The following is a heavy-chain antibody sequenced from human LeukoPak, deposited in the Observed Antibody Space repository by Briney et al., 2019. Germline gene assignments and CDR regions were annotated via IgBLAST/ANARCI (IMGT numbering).Heavy chain of an antibody. V-gene: IGHV1-18*01. CDR3: ARVEGEYDFWSGYSPFDY. J-gene: IGHJ4*02. Sequence: ASVKVSCKASGYTFTSYGISWVRQAPGQGLEWMGWISAYNGNTNYAQKLQGRVTMTTDTSTSTAHMELRSLRSDDTAVYYCARVEGEYDFWSGYSPFDYWGQGTLVAVSS. CDR1: GYTFTSYG. CDR2: ISAYNGNT. D-gene: IGHD3-3*01.